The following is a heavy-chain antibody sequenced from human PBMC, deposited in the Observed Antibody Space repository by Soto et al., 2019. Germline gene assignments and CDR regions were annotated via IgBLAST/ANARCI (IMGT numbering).Heavy chain of an antibody. V-gene: IGHV4-59*12. CDR1: GGSISSYY. J-gene: IGHJ3*02. CDR2: IYYSGST. D-gene: IGHD2-15*01. CDR3: ARVGCSGGSCYSYDFDI. Sequence: SETLSLTCTVSGGSISSYYWTWIRQPPGKGLEWIGYIYYSGSTYYNPSLKSRVTISVDTSKNQFSLKLSSVTAADTAVYYCARVGCSGGSCYSYDFDIWGQGTMVTVSS.